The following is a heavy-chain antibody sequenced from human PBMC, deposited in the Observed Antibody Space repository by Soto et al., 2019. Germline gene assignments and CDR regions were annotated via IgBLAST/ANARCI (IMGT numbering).Heavy chain of an antibody. CDR3: ATEMGATQGPFDT. D-gene: IGHD1-26*01. J-gene: IGHJ5*02. V-gene: IGHV3-23*01. CDR1: VFPFGTNA. CDR2: LSNTGRRT. Sequence: EVPVLESGGGLVQPGGSLRLSCVVSVFPFGTNAMSWVRQAPGKGLEWVSGLSNTGRRTSYADSVKGRFNISRDNSENTVYLQMNSLRVEDTAVYYCATEMGATQGPFDTWGQGTLVTVSS.